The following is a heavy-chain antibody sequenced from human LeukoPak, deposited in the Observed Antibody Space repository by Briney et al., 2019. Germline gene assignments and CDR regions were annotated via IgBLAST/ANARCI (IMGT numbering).Heavy chain of an antibody. CDR2: IYTSGST. Sequence: SETLSLTCTVSGGSISSYYWSWIRQPAGKGLEWIGRIYTSGSTNYNPSLKSRVTMSVDTSKSQFSLKLSSVTAADTAVYYCARGVVYSSSSGWFDPWGQGTLVTVSS. D-gene: IGHD6-6*01. CDR1: GGSISSYY. V-gene: IGHV4-4*07. CDR3: ARGVVYSSSSGWFDP. J-gene: IGHJ5*02.